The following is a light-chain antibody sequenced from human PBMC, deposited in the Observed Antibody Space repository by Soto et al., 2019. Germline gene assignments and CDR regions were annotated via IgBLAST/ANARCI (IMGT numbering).Light chain of an antibody. V-gene: IGKV3-15*01. J-gene: IGKJ2*01. Sequence: EILMTQSPATLSVSPGERATLSCRASQSVSSNLVWYQQKPGQAPRLLIYGTSTRATGIPARFSGSGSGTEFTLTISSLQSEDFAVYYCQQYNSWPYTFGQGTKVDIK. CDR1: QSVSSN. CDR3: QQYNSWPYT. CDR2: GTS.